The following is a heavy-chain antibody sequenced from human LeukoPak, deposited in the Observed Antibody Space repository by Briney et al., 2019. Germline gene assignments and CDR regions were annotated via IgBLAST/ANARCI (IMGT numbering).Heavy chain of an antibody. CDR1: GFTFSSYW. V-gene: IGHV3-74*01. D-gene: IGHD5-18*01. J-gene: IGHJ4*02. CDR3: ARVWDTAMVPHFFDY. CDR2: INSDGSST. Sequence: PGGSLRLSCAASGFTFSSYWMHWVRQAPGKGLVWVSRINSDGSSTSYADSVKGRFTISRDNAKNTLYLQMNSLRAEDTAVYYCARVWDTAMVPHFFDYWGQGTLVTVSS.